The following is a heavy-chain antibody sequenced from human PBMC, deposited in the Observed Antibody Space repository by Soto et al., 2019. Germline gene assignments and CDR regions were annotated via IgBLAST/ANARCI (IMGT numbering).Heavy chain of an antibody. Sequence: QVQLQESGPGLVKPSETLSLTCTVSGGSISSYYWSWIRQPPGKGLEWIGYIYYSGSTNYNPSLKSGVTISVDTSHNQFSLKLSSVTAADTAVYYCARSTSLEWLDFDYWGQGTLVTVSS. CDR2: IYYSGST. D-gene: IGHD3-3*01. CDR1: GGSISSYY. J-gene: IGHJ4*02. CDR3: ARSTSLEWLDFDY. V-gene: IGHV4-59*01.